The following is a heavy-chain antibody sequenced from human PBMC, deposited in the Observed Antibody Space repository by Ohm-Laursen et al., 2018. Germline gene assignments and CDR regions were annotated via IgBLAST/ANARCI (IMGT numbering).Heavy chain of an antibody. J-gene: IGHJ5*02. D-gene: IGHD2-2*02. CDR3: ARQEGYCSSTSCYKVWFDP. V-gene: IGHV4-59*08. Sequence: SETLSLTCAVSGGAISNYYWSWIRQPPGKGLEWIGHINYSGNTNYNPSLKSRVTISVDTSKNQFSLKLSSVTAADTAVYYCARQEGYCSSTSCYKVWFDPWGQGTLVTVSS. CDR2: INYSGNT. CDR1: GGAISNYY.